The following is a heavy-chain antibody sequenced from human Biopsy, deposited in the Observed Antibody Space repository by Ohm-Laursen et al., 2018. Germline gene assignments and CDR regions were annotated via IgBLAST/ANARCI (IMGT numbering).Heavy chain of an antibody. CDR2: SIPLFNTA. CDR3: ARFPLGAYDDSGSYRAVEHWYFDL. J-gene: IGHJ2*01. D-gene: IGHD3-22*01. CDR1: GGTFTNHA. Sequence: SVKVSCKASGGTFTNHAVGWGRQAPGQGLEWVGSSIPLFNTANYADKFQGRVTLTADKSTTTAYMELCSLRSEDTAIYYCARFPLGAYDDSGSYRAVEHWYFDLWGRGTLVTVSS. V-gene: IGHV1-69*06.